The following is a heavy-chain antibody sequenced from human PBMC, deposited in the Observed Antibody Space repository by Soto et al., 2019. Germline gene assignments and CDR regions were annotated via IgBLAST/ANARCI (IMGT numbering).Heavy chain of an antibody. D-gene: IGHD6-19*01. CDR3: ATIFTSTVAGTRDAFDI. V-gene: IGHV1-24*01. Sequence: ASVKVSCKVSGYTLTELSMHWVRQAPGKGLEWKGGFDPEDGETIYAQKFQGRVTMTEDTSTDTAYMELSSLRSEDTAVYYCATIFTSTVAGTRDAFDIWGQGTMVTVSS. CDR1: GYTLTELS. J-gene: IGHJ3*02. CDR2: FDPEDGET.